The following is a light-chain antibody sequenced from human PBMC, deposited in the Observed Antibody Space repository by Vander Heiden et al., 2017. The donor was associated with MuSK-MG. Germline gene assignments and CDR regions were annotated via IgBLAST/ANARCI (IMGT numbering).Light chain of an antibody. J-gene: IGKJ3*01. CDR1: QGISIH. CDR3: QKDNTAPFI. CDR2: AAS. Sequence: DIQMTQSPSSLSASVGDRVTMTCRASQGISIHLAWYQQTPGKPPKLLIHAASTLQSGVPSRLSGSGSGTDFTLTISSLHPEDVATYYCQKDNTAPFIFGHWTKVDIK. V-gene: IGKV1-27*01.